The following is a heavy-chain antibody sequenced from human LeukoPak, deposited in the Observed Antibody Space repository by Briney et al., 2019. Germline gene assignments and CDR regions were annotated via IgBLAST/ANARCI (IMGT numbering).Heavy chain of an antibody. V-gene: IGHV1-69*04. CDR1: GGTFSSYA. Sequence: SVKVSCKASGGTFSSYAISWVRQAPGQGLEWVGRIIPILGIANYAQKFQGRVTITADKSTSTAYMELSSLRSEDTAVYYCARDHSYYDSSGYYFNWFDPWGQGTLVTVSS. D-gene: IGHD3-22*01. CDR2: IIPILGIA. CDR3: ARDHSYYDSSGYYFNWFDP. J-gene: IGHJ5*02.